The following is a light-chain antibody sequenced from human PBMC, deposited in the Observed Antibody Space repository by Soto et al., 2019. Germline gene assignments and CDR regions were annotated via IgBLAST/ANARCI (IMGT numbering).Light chain of an antibody. CDR2: GAS. CDR1: QSIRNF. J-gene: IGKJ1*01. Sequence: DIQMTQSPSTLSASVGDRVTTTCRASQSIRNFLAWYEQKPGKAPNLLMYGASSLESGVPSRFSGSGSGTEFTLTISSLQPEDFATYYCQQYDSYPWTFGQGTKVEIK. CDR3: QQYDSYPWT. V-gene: IGKV1-5*01.